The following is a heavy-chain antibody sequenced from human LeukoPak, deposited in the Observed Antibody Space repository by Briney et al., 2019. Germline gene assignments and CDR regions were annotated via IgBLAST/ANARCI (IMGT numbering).Heavy chain of an antibody. Sequence: SETLSPTCTVSGGSISSSSYYWGWIRQPPGKGLEWIGSIYYSGSTYYNPSLKSRVTISVDTSKNQFSLKLTSVTAADTAVYYCARHERMHIVVVTVIDYWGQGTLVSVSS. J-gene: IGHJ4*02. D-gene: IGHD2-21*02. CDR2: IYYSGST. CDR1: GGSISSSSYY. CDR3: ARHERMHIVVVTVIDY. V-gene: IGHV4-39*01.